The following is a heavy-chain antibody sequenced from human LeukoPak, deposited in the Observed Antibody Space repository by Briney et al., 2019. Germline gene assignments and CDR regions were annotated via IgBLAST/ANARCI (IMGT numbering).Heavy chain of an antibody. CDR3: AKAPYSGSYFGYFDY. J-gene: IGHJ4*02. CDR2: ISGSGGST. CDR1: GFTFSSYA. V-gene: IGHV3-23*01. Sequence: GGSLRLSCAASGFTFSSYAMSWVRQAPGKGLEWVSAISGSGGSTYYADSVKGRFTISRDNSKNTLYLQMNSLRGEDTAVYYCAKAPYSGSYFGYFDYWGQGTLVTVSS. D-gene: IGHD1-26*01.